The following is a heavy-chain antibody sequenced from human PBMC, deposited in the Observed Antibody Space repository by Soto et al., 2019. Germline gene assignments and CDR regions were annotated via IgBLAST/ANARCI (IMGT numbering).Heavy chain of an antibody. V-gene: IGHV3-9*01. CDR2: INWSGGMI. Sequence: EVHLVESGGAMVHPGGSLRLSCVASGFKFDYYAIHWVRQVAGKGLEGVSAINWSGGMIAYADSVKGRSTISRDNAKTYVSLQINSLRPEDADLYYCARERIGRFYAIDVWGQGTKVTVSS. D-gene: IGHD2-15*01. CDR3: ARERIGRFYAIDV. J-gene: IGHJ6*02. CDR1: GFKFDYYA.